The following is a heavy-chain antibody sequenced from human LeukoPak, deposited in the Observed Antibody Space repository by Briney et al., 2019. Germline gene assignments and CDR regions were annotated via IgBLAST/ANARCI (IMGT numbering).Heavy chain of an antibody. CDR2: IKQDGSEK. CDR3: ARDLGVRGFDAFDI. J-gene: IGHJ3*02. CDR1: GFTFSSYW. Sequence: PGGSLRLSCAASGFTFSSYWMSWVRQAPGKGLEWVANIKQDGSEKYYVDSVKGRFTISRDNAKNTLYLQMNSLRAEDTAVYYCARDLGVRGFDAFDIWGQGTMVTVSS. V-gene: IGHV3-7*01. D-gene: IGHD3-10*01.